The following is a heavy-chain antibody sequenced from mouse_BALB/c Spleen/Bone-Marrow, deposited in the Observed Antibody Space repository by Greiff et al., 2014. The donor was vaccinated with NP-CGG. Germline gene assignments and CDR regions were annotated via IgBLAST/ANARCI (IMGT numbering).Heavy chain of an antibody. CDR2: IHPNSGNT. D-gene: IGHD2-14*01. CDR1: GYTFTSSW. V-gene: IGHV1S130*01. J-gene: IGHJ2*02. CDR3: SRPHRYAYSIDY. Sequence: QVQLKQSGSVLVRPGTSVKLSCKASGYTFTSSWIHWARQRPGQGLEWIGEIHPNSGNTNYNEKFKGKATLTIDTSSSTAYVDRSSRTSEEAAVYYCSRPHRYAYSIDYWGQGTSLTVSS.